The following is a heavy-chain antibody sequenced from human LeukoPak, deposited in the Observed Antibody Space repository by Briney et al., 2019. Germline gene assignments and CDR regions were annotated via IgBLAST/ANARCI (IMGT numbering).Heavy chain of an antibody. J-gene: IGHJ4*02. CDR1: GGTFSSYA. CDR2: IIPILGIA. D-gene: IGHD2-2*01. CDR3: ARRNQLLPIDY. V-gene: IGHV1-69*04. Sequence: ASVKVSCKASGGTFSSYAISWVRQAPGQGLEWMGRIIPILGIANYAQKFQGRVTITADKSTSTAYMELSSLRSEDTAVYYCARRNQLLPIDYWGQGTLVTVSS.